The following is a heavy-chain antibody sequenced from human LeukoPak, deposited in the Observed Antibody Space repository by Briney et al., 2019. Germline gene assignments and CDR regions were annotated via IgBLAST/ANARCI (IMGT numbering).Heavy chain of an antibody. CDR3: ARKIRDGYIYFDY. V-gene: IGHV4-59*01. CDR2: IFYSGST. J-gene: IGHJ4*02. Sequence: SETLSLTCTVSGGSISGYFWSWIRQPPGQGLEWIGYIFYSGSTNYNSSLKSRVTISVDTSKNWFSLKLTSVTAADTAVYYCARKIRDGYIYFDYWGQGTLVTVSS. CDR1: GGSISGYF. D-gene: IGHD5-24*01.